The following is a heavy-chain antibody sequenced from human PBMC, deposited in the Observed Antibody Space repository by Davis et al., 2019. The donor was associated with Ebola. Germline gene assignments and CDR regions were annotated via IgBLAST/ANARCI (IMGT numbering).Heavy chain of an antibody. CDR3: AALFSGSYLDYVDV. CDR2: IYNRGTT. J-gene: IGHJ6*03. V-gene: IGHV4-61*08. Sequence: MPSETLSLTCTVASGSVNSNVYSWNWIRQSPAQGLEWIGFIYNRGTTNYNPSLNSRVTISKDTSRNQFSLELRSVTAADTAVYYCAALFSGSYLDYVDVWGKGTTVTVS. CDR1: SGSVNSNVYS. D-gene: IGHD1-26*01.